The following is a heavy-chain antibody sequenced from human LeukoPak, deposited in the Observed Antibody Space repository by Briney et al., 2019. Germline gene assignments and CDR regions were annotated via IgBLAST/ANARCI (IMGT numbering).Heavy chain of an antibody. CDR2: ISSSGSTI. CDR1: GFTFSSCK. V-gene: IGHV3-48*03. J-gene: IGHJ6*04. D-gene: IGHD3-10*02. CDR3: AELGITMIGGV. Sequence: PGGSLRLSCAASGFTFSSCKMNWVRRAPGKGLEWVSYISSSGSTIYYADSVKGRFTISRDNAKNSLYLQMNSLRAEDTAVYYCAELGITMIGGVWGKGTTVTISS.